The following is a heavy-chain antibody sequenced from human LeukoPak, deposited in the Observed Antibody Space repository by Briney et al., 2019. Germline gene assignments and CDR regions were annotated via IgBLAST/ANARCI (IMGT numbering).Heavy chain of an antibody. Sequence: SETLSLTCTVSGGSISSYYWSWIRQPPGKGLEWIGYIYYSGSTNYNPSLKSRVTISVDTSKNQFSLKLSSVTAADTAMYYCARTPISNLFDYWGQGTLVTVSS. V-gene: IGHV4-59*08. CDR1: GGSISSYY. D-gene: IGHD6-13*01. CDR3: ARTPISNLFDY. CDR2: IYYSGST. J-gene: IGHJ4*02.